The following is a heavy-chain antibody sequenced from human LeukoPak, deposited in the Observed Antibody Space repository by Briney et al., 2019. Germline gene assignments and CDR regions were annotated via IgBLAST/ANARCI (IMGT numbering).Heavy chain of an antibody. J-gene: IGHJ4*02. CDR3: AREGGGIDY. Sequence: GGSLRLSCAASGFTFSTYNMNWVRRAPGKGLERVSSISSGSGYIYYADSVKGRFIISRDNAKNSLYQQMNSLRAEDTAVYYCAREGGGIDYWGQGTLVTVSS. CDR1: GFTFSTYN. V-gene: IGHV3-21*01. D-gene: IGHD1-1*01. CDR2: ISSGSGYI.